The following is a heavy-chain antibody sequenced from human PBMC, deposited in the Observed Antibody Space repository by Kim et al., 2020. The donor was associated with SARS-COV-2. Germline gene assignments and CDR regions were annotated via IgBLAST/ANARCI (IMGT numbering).Heavy chain of an antibody. CDR3: ARPQRGVAENFDY. D-gene: IGHD6-19*01. Sequence: SETLSLTCTVSGGSISSSSYYWGWIRQPPGKGLEWIGSIYYSGSTYYNPSLKSRVTISVDTSKNQFSLKLSSVTAADTAVYYCARPQRGVAENFDYWGQGTLVTVSS. CDR1: GGSISSSSYY. CDR2: IYYSGST. J-gene: IGHJ4*02. V-gene: IGHV4-39*01.